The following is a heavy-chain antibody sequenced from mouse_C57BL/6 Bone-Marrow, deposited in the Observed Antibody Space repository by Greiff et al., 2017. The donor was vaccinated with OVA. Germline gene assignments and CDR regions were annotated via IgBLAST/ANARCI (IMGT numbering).Heavy chain of an antibody. Sequence: EVKLVESGPELVKPGASVKIPCKASGYTFTDYNMDWVKQSHGKSLEWIGDINPNNGGTIYNQKFKGKATLTVDKSSSTAYMELRSLTSEDTAVYYCARREASTMVTTKGAWFAYWGQGTLVTVSA. J-gene: IGHJ3*01. CDR1: GYTFTDYN. V-gene: IGHV1-18*01. CDR2: INPNNGGT. CDR3: ARREASTMVTTKGAWFAY. D-gene: IGHD2-2*01.